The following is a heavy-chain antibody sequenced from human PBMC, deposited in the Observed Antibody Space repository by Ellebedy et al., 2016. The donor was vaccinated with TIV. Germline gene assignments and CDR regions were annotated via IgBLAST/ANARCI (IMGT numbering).Heavy chain of an antibody. Sequence: SETLSLTXTVSGGSISSYYWSWIRQPPGKGLECIGYIYYNGNTNYNPSLKSRVTISGDRSNNQFSLRLSSVTAADTAVYYCAGHPADFDFWGQGTLVTVSS. V-gene: IGHV4-59*12. CDR3: AGHPADFDF. CDR1: GGSISSYY. J-gene: IGHJ4*02. CDR2: IYYNGNT.